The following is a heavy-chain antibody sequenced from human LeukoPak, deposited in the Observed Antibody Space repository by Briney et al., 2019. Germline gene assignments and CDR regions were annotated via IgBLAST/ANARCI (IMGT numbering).Heavy chain of an antibody. CDR1: GFTFRSYS. CDR2: ISSSSSYI. CDR3: TRDALFGAGRTHLDF. J-gene: IGHJ4*02. V-gene: IGHV3-21*01. Sequence: GGSLRLSCVVSGFTFRSYSMNWVRQAPGKGLEWVSSISSSSSYIYYADSVRGRFTISRDNAKNSLYLQMNSLRAEDTGVYFCTRDALFGAGRTHLDFWSQGTLVSVSS. D-gene: IGHD3-16*01.